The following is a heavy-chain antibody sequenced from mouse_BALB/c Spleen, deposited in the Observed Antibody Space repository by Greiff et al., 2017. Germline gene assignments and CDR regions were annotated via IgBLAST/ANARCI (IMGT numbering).Heavy chain of an antibody. J-gene: IGHJ4*01. CDR3: ARDGPYAMDY. Sequence: EVQVVESGGGLVKPGGSLKLSCAASGFTFSDYYMYWVRQTPEKRLEWVATISDGGSYTYYPDSVKGRFTISRDNAKNNLYLQMSSLKSEDTAMYYCARDGPYAMDYWGQGTSVTVSS. V-gene: IGHV5-4*02. CDR1: GFTFSDYY. CDR2: ISDGGSYT.